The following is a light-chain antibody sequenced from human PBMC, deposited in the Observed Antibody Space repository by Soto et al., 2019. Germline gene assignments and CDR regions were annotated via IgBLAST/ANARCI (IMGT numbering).Light chain of an antibody. V-gene: IGKV4-1*01. J-gene: IGKJ3*01. CDR3: QQYYSTPLP. CDR2: WVS. Sequence: DIVMTQSPDSLAVSLGEWATINCKSSQSVLYRSNNKNYLAWFQQKPGQPPKMVIYWVSTLESGVPDRFSGSGSGTDFTLNISSLQAEDVAVYYCQQYYSTPLPFGPGTKVDIK. CDR1: QSVLYRSNNKNY.